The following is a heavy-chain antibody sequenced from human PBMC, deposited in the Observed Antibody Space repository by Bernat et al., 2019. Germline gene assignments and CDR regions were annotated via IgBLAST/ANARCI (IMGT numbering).Heavy chain of an antibody. CDR2: IKSKTDGGTT. V-gene: IGHV3-15*01. CDR3: TTVGGYCSVGSCYSRV. J-gene: IGHJ3*01. D-gene: IGHD2-15*01. Sequence: EVQLVESGGGLVKPGGSLRLSCAASGFTFSNAWMSWVRQAPGKGLEWVGRIKSKTDGGTTDYAAPVKGRFTISRDDSKNTLYLHMNSLKTEDTAVYYCTTVGGYCSVGSCYSRVWGQGTMVTVSS. CDR1: GFTFSNAW.